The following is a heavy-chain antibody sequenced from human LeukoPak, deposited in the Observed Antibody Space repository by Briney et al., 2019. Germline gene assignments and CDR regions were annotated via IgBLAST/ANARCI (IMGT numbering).Heavy chain of an antibody. CDR1: GFTLSDYS. Sequence: GGSLRLSCAASGFTLSDYSMNWVRRAPGKGLEWVSSISRSSSYIYYADSVKGRLTISRDNAKNSLYLHMNSLRAEDTAVYYCARESSSSAAYYYYGMDVWGQGTTVTVSS. V-gene: IGHV3-21*01. D-gene: IGHD6-6*01. CDR2: ISRSSSYI. J-gene: IGHJ6*02. CDR3: ARESSSSAAYYYYGMDV.